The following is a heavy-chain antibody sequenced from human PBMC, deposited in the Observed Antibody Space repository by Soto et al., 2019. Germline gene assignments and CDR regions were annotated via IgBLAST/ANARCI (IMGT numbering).Heavy chain of an antibody. CDR2: IWYDGSNK. CDR1: GFTFSSYG. Sequence: QVQLVESGGGVVQPGRSLRLFCAASGFTFSSYGRHGVRQAPGKGLEWGAVIWYDGSNKNYADSVKGRFTISRDNSKNTLYLQMNSLRAEDTAVYYCARVRTGVSGMDVWGQGTTVTVSS. V-gene: IGHV3-33*01. CDR3: ARVRTGVSGMDV. D-gene: IGHD2-8*02. J-gene: IGHJ6*02.